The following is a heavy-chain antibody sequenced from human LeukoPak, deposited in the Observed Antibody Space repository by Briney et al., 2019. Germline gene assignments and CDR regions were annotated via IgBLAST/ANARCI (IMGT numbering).Heavy chain of an antibody. CDR2: AYNGNT. V-gene: IGHV1-18*01. D-gene: IGHD2-21*02. CDR3: ARRSIVLVTAISEDY. Sequence: AYNGNTNYAQKVQGRVTMTTDTYTSTAYMELRSLRSDDTAVYYCARRSIVLVTAISEDYWGQGTLVTVSS. J-gene: IGHJ4*02.